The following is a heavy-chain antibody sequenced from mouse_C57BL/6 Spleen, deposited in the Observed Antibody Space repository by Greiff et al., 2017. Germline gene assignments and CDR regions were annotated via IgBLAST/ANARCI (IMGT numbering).Heavy chain of an antibody. D-gene: IGHD2-4*01. J-gene: IGHJ4*01. CDR2: IYPRSGST. V-gene: IGHV1-81*01. Sequence: QVQLKESGAELVRPGASVKLSCKASGYTFTSYGISWVKQRTGQGLEWIGEIYPRSGSTYYNEKFKGKATLTADKSSSTAYMELRSLTSEDSAVYFCAREETFYDDYGGGWDDWGQGTSVTVSS. CDR1: GYTFTSYG. CDR3: AREETFYDDYGGGWDD.